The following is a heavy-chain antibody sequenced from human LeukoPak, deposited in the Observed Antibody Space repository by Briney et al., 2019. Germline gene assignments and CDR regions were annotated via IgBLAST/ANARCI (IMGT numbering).Heavy chain of an antibody. CDR1: GGTFSSYA. V-gene: IGHV1-69*13. CDR2: IIPIFGTA. CDR3: ARHRKRVYGSGSYFPSYYYYYGMDV. D-gene: IGHD3-10*01. J-gene: IGHJ6*02. Sequence: GASVKVSCKASGGTFSSYAISWVRQAPGQGLEWMGGIIPIFGTANYAQKFQGRVTITADESTSTAYMELSSLRSEDTAVYYCARHRKRVYGSGSYFPSYYYYYGMDVWGQGTTVTVSS.